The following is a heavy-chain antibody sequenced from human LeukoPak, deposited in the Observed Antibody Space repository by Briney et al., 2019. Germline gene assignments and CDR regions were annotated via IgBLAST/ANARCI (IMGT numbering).Heavy chain of an antibody. CDR2: ISPSGGDT. CDR3: ARSVGSGWTLTLSVELDH. Sequence: ASVKVSCKASGGTFSSYAISWVRQAPGQGLEWMGIISPSGGDTNYARKFEGRVTMTRDTSTSTVYMGLSSLRFEDTAVYYCARSVGSGWTLTLSVELDHRGQGTLVTVSS. CDR1: GGTFSSYA. D-gene: IGHD6-19*01. J-gene: IGHJ4*02. V-gene: IGHV1-46*01.